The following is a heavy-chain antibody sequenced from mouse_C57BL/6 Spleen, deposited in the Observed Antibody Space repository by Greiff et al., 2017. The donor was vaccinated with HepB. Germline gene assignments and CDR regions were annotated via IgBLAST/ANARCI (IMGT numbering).Heavy chain of an antibody. D-gene: IGHD4-1*01. J-gene: IGHJ1*03. V-gene: IGHV1-81*01. CDR1: GYTFTSYG. CDR3: ARTSWDSWYLDV. Sequence: QVQLQQSGAELARPGASVKLSCKASGYTFTSYGISWVKQRTGQGLEWIGEIYPRSGNTYYNEKFKGKATLTAVKSSSTAYMELRSLTSEDSAVYFCARTSWDSWYLDVWGTGTTVTVSS. CDR2: IYPRSGNT.